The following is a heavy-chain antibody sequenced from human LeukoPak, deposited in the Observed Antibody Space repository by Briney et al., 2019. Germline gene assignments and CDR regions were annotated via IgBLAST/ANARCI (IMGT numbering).Heavy chain of an antibody. CDR1: GFTFSSYA. J-gene: IGHJ4*02. Sequence: PGRSLRLSCAASGFTFSSYAMHWVRQAPGKGLEWVSGISWNSGSIGYADSVKGRFTISRDNAKNSLYLQMNSLRAEDTALYYCAKDDFGEVDEGNFDYWGQGTLVTVSS. CDR3: AKDDFGEVDEGNFDY. V-gene: IGHV3-9*01. CDR2: ISWNSGSI. D-gene: IGHD3-10*01.